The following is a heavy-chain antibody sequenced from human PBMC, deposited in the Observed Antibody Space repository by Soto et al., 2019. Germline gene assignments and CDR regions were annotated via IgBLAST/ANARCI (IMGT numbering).Heavy chain of an antibody. CDR2: ISSSGSCT. CDR1: GFTFSSYA. Sequence: PGGSLRLSCAASGFTFSSYAMSWVRQAPGKGLEWVSAISSSGSCTYYADSVKGRFTISRDNAKNSLYLQMNSLRAEDTAVYYCARAFGYSSGWSYDYWGQGTLVTVSS. D-gene: IGHD6-19*01. V-gene: IGHV3-21*01. J-gene: IGHJ4*02. CDR3: ARAFGYSSGWSYDY.